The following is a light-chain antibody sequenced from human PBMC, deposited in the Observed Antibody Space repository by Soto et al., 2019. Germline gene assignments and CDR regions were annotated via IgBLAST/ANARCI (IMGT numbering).Light chain of an antibody. CDR2: QDS. V-gene: IGLV3-1*01. Sequence: SYELTQPPSMSVSPGQTASITCSGDKLGDKYACWYQQKPGQSPVLDIYQDSKRPSGIPERFSGSNSGNTATLSISGTQAMDEADYYCQAWDSSTAVFGGGTKLTVL. CDR1: KLGDKY. J-gene: IGLJ2*01. CDR3: QAWDSSTAV.